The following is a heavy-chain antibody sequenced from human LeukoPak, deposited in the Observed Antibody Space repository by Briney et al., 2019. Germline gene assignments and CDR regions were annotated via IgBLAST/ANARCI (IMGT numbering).Heavy chain of an antibody. D-gene: IGHD3-22*01. CDR2: INPNSGGT. CDR1: GYTFTGYY. J-gene: IGHJ1*01. Sequence: ASVKVSCKASGYTFTGYYMRWVRQAPGQGLEWMGWINPNSGGTNYAQKFQGRVTMTRDTSISTAYMELSSLRSEDTAVYYCARDFRLRDYDTEYFQHWGQGTLVTVSS. V-gene: IGHV1-2*02. CDR3: ARDFRLRDYDTEYFQH.